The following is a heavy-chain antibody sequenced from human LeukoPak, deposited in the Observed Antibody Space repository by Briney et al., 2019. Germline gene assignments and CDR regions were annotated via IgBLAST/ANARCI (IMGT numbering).Heavy chain of an antibody. J-gene: IGHJ4*02. CDR2: ISSASSYI. V-gene: IGHV3-21*04. Sequence: NPGGSLRLSCAASGFTFNSFSMNWVRQAPGKGLEWVSYISSASSYIYYADSVKGRFTISRDNAKNSLYLQMNSLRAEDTAVYYCARDARQQLVERFDYWGQGTLVTVSS. D-gene: IGHD6-13*01. CDR1: GFTFNSFS. CDR3: ARDARQQLVERFDY.